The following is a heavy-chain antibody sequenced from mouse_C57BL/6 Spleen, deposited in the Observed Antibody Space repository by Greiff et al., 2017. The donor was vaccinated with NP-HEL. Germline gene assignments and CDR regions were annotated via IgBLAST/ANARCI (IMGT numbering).Heavy chain of an antibody. J-gene: IGHJ3*01. CDR2: IHPNSGST. Sequence: QVQLQQPGAELVKPGASVKLSCKASGYTFTSYWMHWVKQRPGQGLEWIGMIHPNSGSTNYNEKFTSKATLTVDKSSSTAYMQLSSLTSEDSAVYYCARDGYYSFAYWGQGTLVTVSA. CDR3: ARDGYYSFAY. CDR1: GYTFTSYW. V-gene: IGHV1-64*01. D-gene: IGHD2-3*01.